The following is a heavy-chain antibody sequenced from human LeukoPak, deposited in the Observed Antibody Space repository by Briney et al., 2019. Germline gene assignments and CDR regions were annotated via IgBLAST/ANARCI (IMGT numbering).Heavy chain of an antibody. CDR2: ISSSSSTI. Sequence: GGSLRLSCAASGFTFSSYSMNWVRQAPGKGLEWVSYISSSSSTIYYADSVKGRFTISRDNAKNSLYLQMNSLRAEDTAVYYCARDRPWSPYYYDSSPDSNWFDPWGQGTLVTVSS. V-gene: IGHV3-48*01. CDR1: GFTFSSYS. D-gene: IGHD3-22*01. J-gene: IGHJ5*02. CDR3: ARDRPWSPYYYDSSPDSNWFDP.